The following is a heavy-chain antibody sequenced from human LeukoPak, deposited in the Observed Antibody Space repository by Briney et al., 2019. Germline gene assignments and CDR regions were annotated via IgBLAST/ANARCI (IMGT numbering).Heavy chain of an antibody. CDR1: GGTFRGYY. CDR3: ARGGDSSPFYTSDAFDI. CDR2: IDHTGST. J-gene: IGHJ3*02. Sequence: PSETLFLTCAVSGGTFRGYYWSWIRQPPGKGLAWIGEIDHTGSTNYNPSLESRVTLSVDTSKSQVSLNLNSVTAADTAVYYCARGGDSSPFYTSDAFDIWGRGTMVTVSS. D-gene: IGHD3-22*01. V-gene: IGHV4-34*01.